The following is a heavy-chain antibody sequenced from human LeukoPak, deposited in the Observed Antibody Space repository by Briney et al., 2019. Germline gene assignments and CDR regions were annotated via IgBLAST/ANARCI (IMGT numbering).Heavy chain of an antibody. CDR1: GFTFSSYS. D-gene: IGHD3-10*01. Sequence: GGSLRLSCAASGFTFSSYSMNWVRQAPGQGLEWVSSISSSSYIYYADSVKGRFTISRDNAKNSLYLQMNSLRAEDTAVYYCARTTMIWFGEGTSEFDYWGQGTLVTVSS. J-gene: IGHJ4*02. CDR2: ISSSSYI. CDR3: ARTTMIWFGEGTSEFDY. V-gene: IGHV3-21*01.